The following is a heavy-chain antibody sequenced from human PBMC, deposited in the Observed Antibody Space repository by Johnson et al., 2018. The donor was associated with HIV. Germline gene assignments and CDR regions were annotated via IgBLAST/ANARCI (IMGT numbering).Heavy chain of an antibody. CDR1: GFTFSDYH. CDR3: AKDRSGYSGFPQSGVDAFDI. D-gene: IGHD5-12*01. J-gene: IGHJ3*02. CDR2: ISSSGNTI. V-gene: IGHV3-11*04. Sequence: QVQLVESGGGLVKPGGSLRLSCTASGFTFSDYHMSWIRQAPGKGLEWVSYISSSGNTIYYADSVKGRFTISRDNAKHSLYLQMNSLRAEDTAVYYCAKDRSGYSGFPQSGVDAFDIWGQGTMVTVSS.